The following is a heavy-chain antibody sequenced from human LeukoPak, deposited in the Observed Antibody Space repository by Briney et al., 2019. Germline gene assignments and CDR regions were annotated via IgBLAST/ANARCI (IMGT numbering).Heavy chain of an antibody. D-gene: IGHD2-2*03. J-gene: IGHJ4*02. CDR1: GYTFTGYY. CDR3: ATDGYCSSTSCYQDY. V-gene: IGHV1-2*02. CDR2: INPNSGGT. Sequence: GASVKVSCNASGYTFTGYYMHWVRQAPGQGLEWMGWINPNSGGTNYAQKFQGRVTMTRDTSISTAYMELSRLRSDDTAVYYCATDGYCSSTSCYQDYWGQGTLVTVSS.